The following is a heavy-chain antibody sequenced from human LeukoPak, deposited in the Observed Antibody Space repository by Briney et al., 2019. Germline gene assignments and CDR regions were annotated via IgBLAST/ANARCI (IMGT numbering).Heavy chain of an antibody. CDR1: GFTFSSYS. CDR2: ISSSSSTI. J-gene: IGHJ6*02. D-gene: IGHD6-19*01. Sequence: PGGSLRLSCAASGFTFSSYSMNWVRQAPGKGLEWVSYISSSSSTIYYADSVKGRFTISRDNAKNSLYLQMNSLRAEDTAVYYCASIGQWLGYGMDVWGQGTTVTVSS. CDR3: ASIGQWLGYGMDV. V-gene: IGHV3-48*01.